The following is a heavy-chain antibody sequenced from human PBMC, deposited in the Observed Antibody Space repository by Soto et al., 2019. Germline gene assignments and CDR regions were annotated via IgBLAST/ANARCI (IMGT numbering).Heavy chain of an antibody. CDR3: ARASEGDFWSGYYYGMDV. V-gene: IGHV3-21*02. D-gene: IGHD3-3*01. J-gene: IGHJ6*02. Sequence: EVQLVESGGGLVKPGGSLRLSCTASGFTFNRSTMNWVRQAPGKGPEWVSSITSDSGDINYADSVRGRFTISRDNAKNSLYLQMCSLRAEDTAVYYCARASEGDFWSGYYYGMDVWGQGTTVTVSS. CDR1: GFTFNRST. CDR2: ITSDSGDI.